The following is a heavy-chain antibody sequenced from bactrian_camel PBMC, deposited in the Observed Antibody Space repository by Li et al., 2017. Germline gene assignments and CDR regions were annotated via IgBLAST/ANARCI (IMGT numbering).Heavy chain of an antibody. V-gene: IGHV3S1*01. Sequence: HVQLVESGGGSAQAGGSLKLSCVASGYSFSDDCMGWFRQAPGKEREPIAAISTGTGNTYYADSVKGRFTTSRDNAKNTVYLQMNSLKSEDTALYYCAQNGGNWGGEYNSWGQGTQVTVS. CDR3: AQNGGNWGGEYNS. D-gene: IGHD5*01. J-gene: IGHJ4*01. CDR1: GYSFSDDC. CDR2: ISTGTGNT.